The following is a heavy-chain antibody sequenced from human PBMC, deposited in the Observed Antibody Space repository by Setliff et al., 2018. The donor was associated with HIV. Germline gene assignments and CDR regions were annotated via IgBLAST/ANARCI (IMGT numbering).Heavy chain of an antibody. Sequence: LSLTCAISGDSVSTYSAAWNGIRQSPSRGLEWLGRTFHRSKRYSDYAESVRSRITINPDTSKNQLSLQLHSVTPEDTAVYYCARSITTAGTVFDYWGQGTLVTVSS. D-gene: IGHD6-13*01. V-gene: IGHV6-1*01. CDR2: TFHRSKRYS. CDR3: ARSITTAGTVFDY. J-gene: IGHJ4*02. CDR1: GDSVSTYSAA.